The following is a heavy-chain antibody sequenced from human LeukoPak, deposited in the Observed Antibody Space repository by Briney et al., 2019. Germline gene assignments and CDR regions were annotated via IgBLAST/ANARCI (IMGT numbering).Heavy chain of an antibody. V-gene: IGHV3-53*01. Sequence: WGSLRLSCAVSGFTVSSNSMSWVRQAPGKGLEWVSILYSGGGTDYAASVKGRFTISRDNSKNTLSLGMNSLRVEDTAVYYCAREYCSGGSCYRRQYYFDYWGQGTLVTVSS. CDR2: LYSGGGT. J-gene: IGHJ4*02. CDR1: GFTVSSNS. CDR3: AREYCSGGSCYRRQYYFDY. D-gene: IGHD2-15*01.